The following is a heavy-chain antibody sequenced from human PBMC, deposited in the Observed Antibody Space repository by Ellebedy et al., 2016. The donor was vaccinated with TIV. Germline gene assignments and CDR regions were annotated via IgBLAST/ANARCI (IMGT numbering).Heavy chain of an antibody. CDR2: IRWNGDVR. J-gene: IGHJ4*02. V-gene: IGHV3-9*01. CDR1: GFTFEHHS. CDR3: AKDMDYGDYGLDY. D-gene: IGHD4-17*01. Sequence: SLKISCVVSGFTFEHHSMHWVRQAPRKGLEWVSGIRWNGDVRGYAESVKGRFTISRDNAKDSLYLQMNSLTADDSALYFCAKDMDYGDYGLDYWGQGSLVTVSS.